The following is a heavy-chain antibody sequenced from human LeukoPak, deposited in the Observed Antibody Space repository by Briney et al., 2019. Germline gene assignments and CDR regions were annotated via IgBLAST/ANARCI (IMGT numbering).Heavy chain of an antibody. Sequence: GSLRLSCAVSGFTFSSFWMHWVRQPPGEGLVWVSRINSDGSSTTYADSVKGRFTISRDNAKNTLYLQMNSLRAEDTAVYCCVRGTGYAVFDIWGQGTMVTVSS. D-gene: IGHD5-12*01. CDR1: GFTFSSFW. V-gene: IGHV3-74*01. J-gene: IGHJ3*02. CDR2: INSDGSST. CDR3: VRGTGYAVFDI.